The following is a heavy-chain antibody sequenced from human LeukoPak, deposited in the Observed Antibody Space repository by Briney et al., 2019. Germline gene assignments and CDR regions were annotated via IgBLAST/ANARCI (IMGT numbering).Heavy chain of an antibody. D-gene: IGHD6-19*01. J-gene: IGHJ5*02. CDR2: IYYSGST. Sequence: SSETLSLTCTVSGGSISSGGYYWSWIRQHPGKGLEWIGYIYYSGSTYYNPSLKSRVTISVDTSKNQFSLKLSSVTAADTAVYYCARGYSSGWYWFDPWGQGTLVTVSS. CDR1: GGSISSGGYY. V-gene: IGHV4-31*03. CDR3: ARGYSSGWYWFDP.